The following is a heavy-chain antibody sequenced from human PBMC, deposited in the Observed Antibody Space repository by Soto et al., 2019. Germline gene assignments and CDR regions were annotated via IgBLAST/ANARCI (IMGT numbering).Heavy chain of an antibody. D-gene: IGHD3-22*01. CDR1: GFTFSSYA. CDR3: ARDPRTMIVVVIPGYFDC. Sequence: QVQLVESGGGVVQPGRSMRLSCAASGFTFSSYAMHWVRQAPGKGLEWVAVISYDGSNKYYADSVKGRFTISRDNSKNTLYLQMNSLGDEDTAVYYCARDPRTMIVVVIPGYFDCWGQGTLVTVSS. CDR2: ISYDGSNK. V-gene: IGHV3-30-3*01. J-gene: IGHJ4*02.